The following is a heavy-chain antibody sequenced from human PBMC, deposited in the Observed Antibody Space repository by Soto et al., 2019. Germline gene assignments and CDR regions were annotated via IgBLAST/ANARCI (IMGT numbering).Heavy chain of an antibody. CDR1: GGTFSSYA. CDR3: ARVGSSSLSRGENPIYYYYYYGMDV. J-gene: IGHJ6*02. V-gene: IGHV1-69*06. Sequence: QVQLVQSGAEVKQPGSSVKVSCKASGGTFSSYAISWVRQAPGQGLEWMGGIIPIFGTANYAQKFQGRVTITADKSTSTAYMELSSLRSEDTAVYYCARVGSSSLSRGENPIYYYYYYGMDVWGQGTTVTVSS. D-gene: IGHD6-6*01. CDR2: IIPIFGTA.